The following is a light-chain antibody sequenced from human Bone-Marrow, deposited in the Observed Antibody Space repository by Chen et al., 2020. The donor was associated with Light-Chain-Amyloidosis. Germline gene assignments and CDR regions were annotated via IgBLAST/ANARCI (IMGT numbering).Light chain of an antibody. CDR3: QQSYSTSLIT. V-gene: IGKV1-39*01. Sequence: IQMPQSPSSLSASVGDRVTITCRASQSISSYLNWYQQKPGKAPKLLIHAASSLQSGVPSRFSGSGSGTDFTLTISSLQPEDFATYYCQQSYSTSLITFGQGTRLEIK. CDR2: AAS. J-gene: IGKJ5*01. CDR1: QSISSY.